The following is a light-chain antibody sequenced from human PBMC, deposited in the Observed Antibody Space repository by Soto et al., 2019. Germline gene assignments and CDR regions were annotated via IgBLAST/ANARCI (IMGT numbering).Light chain of an antibody. CDR2: GAS. Sequence: EIVLTQSPGTLSLSPGERATLSCRASQSVSSSYLAWYQQKPGQAPRLLIYGASSRATGIPDRFSGSGSGTDFTLTISSLQSEDVAVYFCHQYENWPKTFGQGTKVDIK. CDR3: HQYENWPKT. V-gene: IGKV3-20*01. CDR1: QSVSSSY. J-gene: IGKJ1*01.